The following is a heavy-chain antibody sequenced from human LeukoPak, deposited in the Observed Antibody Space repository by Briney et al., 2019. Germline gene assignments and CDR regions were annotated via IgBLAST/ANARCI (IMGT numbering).Heavy chain of an antibody. V-gene: IGHV4-39*01. D-gene: IGHD4-17*01. Sequence: ASETLSLTCTVSGGSISSSSYYWGWIRKPPGKGLEWIGSIYYSGSTYYNPSLKSRVTISVDTSKNQFSLKLSSVTAADTAVYYCAVAHGYGDWGQGTLVTVSS. CDR3: AVAHGYGD. CDR2: IYYSGST. J-gene: IGHJ4*02. CDR1: GGSISSSSYY.